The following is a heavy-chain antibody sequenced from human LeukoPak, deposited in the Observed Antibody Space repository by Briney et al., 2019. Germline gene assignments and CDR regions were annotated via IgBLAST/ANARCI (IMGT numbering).Heavy chain of an antibody. Sequence: GGSLRLSCAASGFTFSSYGMHWVRQAPGKGLEWVAVISYDGSNKYYADSVKGRFTISRDNSKNTLYLQMNSLRAEDTAVYYCAKGGYSSGFAFDYCGQGTLVTVSS. CDR1: GFTFSSYG. CDR2: ISYDGSNK. J-gene: IGHJ4*02. V-gene: IGHV3-30*18. CDR3: AKGGYSSGFAFDY. D-gene: IGHD6-19*01.